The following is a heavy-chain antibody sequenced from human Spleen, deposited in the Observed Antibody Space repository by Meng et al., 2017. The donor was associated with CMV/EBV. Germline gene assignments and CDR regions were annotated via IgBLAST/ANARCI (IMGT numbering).Heavy chain of an antibody. J-gene: IGHJ4*02. CDR2: IDSDGRDI. CDR1: GFTLRRYW. CDR3: ARGVAESLGWEMGY. V-gene: IGHV3-74*03. D-gene: IGHD1-26*01. Sequence: GGCLFQPGGSLTLSCAVSGFTLRRYWMHWVRQAPGKGLEWVSRIDSDGRDITYADSVRGRFTISRDDAKNTLYLQMNSLRVEDTAVYYCARGVAESLGWEMGYWGQGTLVTVSS.